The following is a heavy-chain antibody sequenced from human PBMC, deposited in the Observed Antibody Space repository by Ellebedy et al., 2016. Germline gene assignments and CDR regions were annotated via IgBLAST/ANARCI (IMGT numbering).Heavy chain of an antibody. CDR3: ARDVVVAATRDY. V-gene: IGHV3-21*01. D-gene: IGHD2-15*01. CDR1: GFTFSSYS. J-gene: IGHJ4*02. Sequence: GESLKISCAASGFTFSSYSMNWVRQAPGKGLEWVSSISSSSSYIYYADSVKGRFTISRDNAKNSLYLQMSSLRAEDTAVYYCARDVVVAATRDYWGQGTLVTVSS. CDR2: ISSSSSYI.